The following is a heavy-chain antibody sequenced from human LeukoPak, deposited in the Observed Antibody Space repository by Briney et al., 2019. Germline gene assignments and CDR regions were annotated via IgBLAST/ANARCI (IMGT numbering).Heavy chain of an antibody. V-gene: IGHV3-21*01. CDR2: ISSSTSYI. D-gene: IGHD5-18*01. Sequence: GGSLRLSCAASGFTFSSYSMNWVRQAPGKGLEWVSSISSSTSYIYYADSVKGRFTISRDNAQNSLYPQMNSLRAEDTAVYYCARSAYNYGGYMDVWGKGTTVTVSS. J-gene: IGHJ6*03. CDR1: GFTFSSYS. CDR3: ARSAYNYGGYMDV.